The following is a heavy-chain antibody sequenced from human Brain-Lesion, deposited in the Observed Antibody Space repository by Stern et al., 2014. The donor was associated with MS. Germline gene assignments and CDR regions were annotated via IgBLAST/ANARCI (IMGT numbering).Heavy chain of an antibody. CDR2: INPNTGGT. Sequence: AQLVESGAELKKPGASVKVSCKTSGYIFTGYYIHWVRQAPGQGLEWMAWINPNTGGTKYAQKFQGRVTMSRDTAISTAYVELSSLTSDDTAVYYCARDQRGITIFGVVTDYYYLGMDVWGQGTTVTVSS. D-gene: IGHD3-3*01. V-gene: IGHV1-2*02. CDR3: ARDQRGITIFGVVTDYYYLGMDV. J-gene: IGHJ6*02. CDR1: GYIFTGYY.